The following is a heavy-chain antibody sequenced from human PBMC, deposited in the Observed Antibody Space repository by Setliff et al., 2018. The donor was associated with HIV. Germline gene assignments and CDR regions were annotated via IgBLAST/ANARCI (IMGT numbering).Heavy chain of an antibody. CDR3: ARDHIAARSVDY. CDR1: AYTFNSYH. J-gene: IGHJ4*02. Sequence: ASVKVSCKTSAYTFNSYHMHWIRQAPGQGLEWMGLIGPSGSSTTYAQNFQGRVTMSRDTSTNTVYMELSSLRSEDTAVYYCARDHIAARSVDYWGQGTLVTSPQ. CDR2: IGPSGSST. V-gene: IGHV1-46*02. D-gene: IGHD6-6*01.